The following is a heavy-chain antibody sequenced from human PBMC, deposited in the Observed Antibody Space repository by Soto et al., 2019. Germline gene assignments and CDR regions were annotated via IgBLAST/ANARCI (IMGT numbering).Heavy chain of an antibody. CDR2: ISSSTSTI. V-gene: IGHV3-48*02. J-gene: IGHJ4*02. D-gene: IGHD5-18*01. CDR1: GFTFSSYS. CDR3: ARVVLGYSYGFNDY. Sequence: GGSLRLSCAASGFTFSSYSMNWVRQAPGKGLEWVTYISSSTSTIYYADSVKGRFTISRDNAKNSLYLQMNSLRDEDTAVYYCARVVLGYSYGFNDYWGQGTLVTVSS.